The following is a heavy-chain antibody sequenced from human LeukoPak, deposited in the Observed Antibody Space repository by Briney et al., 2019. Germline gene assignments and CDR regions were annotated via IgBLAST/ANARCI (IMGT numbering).Heavy chain of an antibody. CDR2: ISSTSTYI. CDR1: EFTFCSYT. V-gene: IGHV3-21*01. D-gene: IGHD2-15*01. J-gene: IGHJ4*02. CDR3: ARGGGNFDY. Sequence: TGGSLRLSCAASEFTFCSYTINWVRQAPGKGLEWVSSISSTSTYISYADSVKGRFTISRDNAKNPLYLQMNSLRAEDTAVYYCARGGGNFDYWGQGTLVTVSS.